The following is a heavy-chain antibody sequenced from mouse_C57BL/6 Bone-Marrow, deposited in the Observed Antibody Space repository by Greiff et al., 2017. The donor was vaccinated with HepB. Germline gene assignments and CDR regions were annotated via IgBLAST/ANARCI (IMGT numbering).Heavy chain of an antibody. V-gene: IGHV5-12*01. CDR3: ARRGYYGSRRYFDV. J-gene: IGHJ1*03. CDR2: ISNGGGST. Sequence: DVQLVESGGGLVQPGGSLKLSCAASGFTFSDYYMYWVRQTPEKRLEWVAYISNGGGSTYYPDTVKGRFTISRDNAKNTLYLQMSRLKSEDTAMYYCARRGYYGSRRYFDVWGTGTTVTVSS. CDR1: GFTFSDYY. D-gene: IGHD1-1*01.